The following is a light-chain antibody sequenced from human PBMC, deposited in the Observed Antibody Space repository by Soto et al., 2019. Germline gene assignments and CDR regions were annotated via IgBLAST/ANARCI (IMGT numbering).Light chain of an antibody. CDR3: QQYDSSRT. CDR1: QSVSSRF. Sequence: EIVLTQSPGTLSLSPGERATLSCRASQSVSSRFLAWYQQKPGQAPRVLIYGASSRATGIPDRFSGSGSGTDFTLIISMLEPEYFAMYYCQQYDSSRTFGQGTKVEMK. CDR2: GAS. J-gene: IGKJ1*01. V-gene: IGKV3-20*01.